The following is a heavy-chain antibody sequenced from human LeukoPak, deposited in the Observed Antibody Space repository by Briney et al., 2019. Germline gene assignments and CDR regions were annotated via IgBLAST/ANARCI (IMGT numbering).Heavy chain of an antibody. J-gene: IGHJ3*02. CDR3: ARVPSWYSSGWYDAFDI. Sequence: PGGSLRLSCAASGFTFSSYGMSWVRQAPGKGLEWVSAISGSGGSTYYADSVKGRFTISRDNSKNTLYLQMNSLRAEDTAVYYCARVPSWYSSGWYDAFDIWGQGTMVTVSS. CDR2: ISGSGGST. CDR1: GFTFSSYG. D-gene: IGHD6-19*01. V-gene: IGHV3-23*01.